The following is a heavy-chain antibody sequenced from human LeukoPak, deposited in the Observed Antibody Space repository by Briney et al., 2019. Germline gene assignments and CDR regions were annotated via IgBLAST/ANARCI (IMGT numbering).Heavy chain of an antibody. CDR1: GGTFRSYA. CDR3: AREGHTPHTLDY. CDR2: IIPIFGTA. Sequence: SVKVSCKASGGTFRSYAISWVRQAPGQGLEWMGGIIPIFGTANYAQKFQGRVTITADESTSTAYMELSSLRSEDTAVYYCAREGHTPHTLDYWGQGTLVTVSS. J-gene: IGHJ4*02. V-gene: IGHV1-69*13. D-gene: IGHD1-14*01.